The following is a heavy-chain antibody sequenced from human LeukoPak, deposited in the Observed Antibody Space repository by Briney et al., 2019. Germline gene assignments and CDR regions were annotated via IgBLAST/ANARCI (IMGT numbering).Heavy chain of an antibody. CDR3: ARGLRGYTGNEDY. D-gene: IGHD5-12*01. V-gene: IGHV3-48*01. CDR1: GFTFSTYS. CDR2: ISSSSRTI. Sequence: GGSLRLSCAASGFTFSTYSMTWVRQAPGRGLEWVSYISSSSRTIYYGDSVKGRFTISRDNAKNSLYLQTNSLRAEDTAVYFCARGLRGYTGNEDYWGQGTLVTVSS. J-gene: IGHJ4*02.